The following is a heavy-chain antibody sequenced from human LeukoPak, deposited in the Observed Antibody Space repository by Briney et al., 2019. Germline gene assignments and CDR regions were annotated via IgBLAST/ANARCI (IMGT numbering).Heavy chain of an antibody. CDR3: ARSESDYYYYMDV. J-gene: IGHJ6*03. Sequence: ASVKVSCKASGYTVTSYAISWVRQAPGQGLEWMGWISTYNGNTNYAQKLQGRVTMTTDTSTSTAYMELRSLRSDDTAVYYCARSESDYYYYMDVWGKGTTVTVSS. V-gene: IGHV1-18*01. CDR2: ISTYNGNT. CDR1: GYTVTSYA.